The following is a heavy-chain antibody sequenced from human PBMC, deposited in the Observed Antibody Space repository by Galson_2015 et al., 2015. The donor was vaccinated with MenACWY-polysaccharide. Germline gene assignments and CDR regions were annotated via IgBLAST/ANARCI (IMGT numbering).Heavy chain of an antibody. CDR3: ARQPTYYGSG. J-gene: IGHJ4*02. V-gene: IGHV3-74*01. CDR2: INGDGSST. D-gene: IGHD3-10*01. Sequence: SLRLSCAASGFTFSSYWMHWVRQVPGQGLVWVSRINGDGSSTSYADSVKGRFTISRDNAKNTLYLQMNSLRAEDTAVYYCARQPTYYGSGWGQGTLVTVSP. CDR1: GFTFSSYW.